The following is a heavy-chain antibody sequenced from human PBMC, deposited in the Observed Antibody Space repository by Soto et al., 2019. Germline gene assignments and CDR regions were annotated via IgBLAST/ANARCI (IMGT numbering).Heavy chain of an antibody. J-gene: IGHJ6*02. CDR1: GYTFTTYY. CDR3: ARRLRSGISFYYYYGMDV. CDR2: INPNGGRT. V-gene: IGHV1-46*01. D-gene: IGHD3-3*01. Sequence: QVQLVQSGAEVKKPGASVKVSCKASGYTFTTYYMHWVRQAPGHGLEWMGIINPNGGRTSYAQKFQSRVTFTIATYTITVYMELSSLRSEDTAVYYCARRLRSGISFYYYYGMDVWGQGTTVTVSS.